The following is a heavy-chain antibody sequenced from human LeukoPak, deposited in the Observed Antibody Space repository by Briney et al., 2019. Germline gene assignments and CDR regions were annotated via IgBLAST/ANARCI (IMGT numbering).Heavy chain of an antibody. CDR3: ARATVYGGNSGSDY. Sequence: GGSLRLSCAASGFTFSSYWMTWVRQAPGKGLEWVAFIRYDGSNKYYADSVKGRFTISRDNAKNSLYLQMNSLRAEDTAVYYCARATVYGGNSGSDYWGQGTLVTVSS. V-gene: IGHV3-30*02. CDR1: GFTFSSYW. J-gene: IGHJ4*02. CDR2: IRYDGSNK. D-gene: IGHD4-23*01.